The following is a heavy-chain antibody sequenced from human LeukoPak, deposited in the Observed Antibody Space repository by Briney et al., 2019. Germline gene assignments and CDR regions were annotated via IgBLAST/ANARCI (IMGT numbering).Heavy chain of an antibody. Sequence: GASVKVSCKASGYTFTGYYMHWVRRAPGEGLEWMGWINPNSGGTKYAQKFQGRVTMTRDTSINTAYMELSSLRFDDTAVYYCARGATAGRFSLRPTGAYYMDVWGKGTTVTVSS. J-gene: IGHJ6*03. D-gene: IGHD6-13*01. CDR2: INPNSGGT. V-gene: IGHV1-2*02. CDR3: ARGATAGRFSLRPTGAYYMDV. CDR1: GYTFTGYY.